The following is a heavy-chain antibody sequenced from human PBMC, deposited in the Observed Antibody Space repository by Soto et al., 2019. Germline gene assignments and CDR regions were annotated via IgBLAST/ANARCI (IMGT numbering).Heavy chain of an antibody. V-gene: IGHV4-39*01. CDR2: IYYSGST. CDR1: DGSISSSSYY. J-gene: IGHJ5*02. Sequence: SETLSLTNTVSDGSISSSSYYWVRIRQPPGKGLEWIGNIYYSGSTYYNPSLKSRVTIPVDTSKNQFSLKLSSVTAADTAVYYCARGRRYYGSGSYGERTNWFDPWGQGTLGTVSS. CDR3: ARGRRYYGSGSYGERTNWFDP. D-gene: IGHD3-10*01.